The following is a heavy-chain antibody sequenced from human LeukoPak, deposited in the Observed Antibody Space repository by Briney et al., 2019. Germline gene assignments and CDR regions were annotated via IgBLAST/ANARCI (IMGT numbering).Heavy chain of an antibody. V-gene: IGHV4-34*01. J-gene: IGHJ4*02. CDR2: INHSGST. D-gene: IGHD3-16*02. Sequence: SETLSLTCAVYGGSFSGYYWSWIRQPPGKGLEWIGEINHSGSTNYNPSLKSRVTISVDTSKNQFSLKLSSVTAADTAVYYCARSLGVWGSYRYIFDYWGQGTLVAVSS. CDR1: GGSFSGYY. CDR3: ARSLGVWGSYRYIFDY.